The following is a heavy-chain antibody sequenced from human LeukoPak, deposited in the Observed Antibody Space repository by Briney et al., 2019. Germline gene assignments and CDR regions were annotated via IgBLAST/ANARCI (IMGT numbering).Heavy chain of an antibody. J-gene: IGHJ4*02. V-gene: IGHV3-33*08. CDR2: IWYDGSDK. CDR3: ARDRVLHYFDY. CDR1: GFTFSSHG. Sequence: GGSLRLSCSASGFTFSSHGMQWVRQAPGKGLEWVAVIWYDGSDKYYADSVKGRFTISRDNSKNTLYLQMTSLRADDTAVYYCARDRVLHYFDYWGQGALVTVSS. D-gene: IGHD3-16*01.